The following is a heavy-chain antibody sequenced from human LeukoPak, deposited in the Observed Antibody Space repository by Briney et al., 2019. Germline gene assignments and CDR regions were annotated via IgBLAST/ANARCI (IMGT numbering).Heavy chain of an antibody. CDR1: GGSISSYY. Sequence: PSETLSLTCTVSGGSISSYYWSWIRQPAGKGLEWIGRIYTSGSTNYNPSLKSRVTMSVDTSKNQFSLKLSSVTAADTAVYYCARDAYYYGHPVNWFDPWGQGTLVTVPS. D-gene: IGHD3-10*01. CDR3: ARDAYYYGHPVNWFDP. CDR2: IYTSGST. V-gene: IGHV4-4*07. J-gene: IGHJ5*02.